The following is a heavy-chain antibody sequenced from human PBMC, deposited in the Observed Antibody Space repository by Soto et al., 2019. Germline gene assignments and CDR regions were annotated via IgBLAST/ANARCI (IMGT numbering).Heavy chain of an antibody. CDR1: GESFNDYF. D-gene: IGHD6-13*01. CDR2: VHHTGTS. CDR3: ARRKDSSRYFYGMDV. J-gene: IGHJ6*02. Sequence: QVALQQWGAGLLKPSQTLSLTCAVYGESFNDYFWTWIRQSPGGGLEWLAEVHHTGTSYYNPSLQSRLAVSVDTSRNQFSLNLTSLTAADTATYYCARRKDSSRYFYGMDVWGQGTTVVVSS. V-gene: IGHV4-34*02.